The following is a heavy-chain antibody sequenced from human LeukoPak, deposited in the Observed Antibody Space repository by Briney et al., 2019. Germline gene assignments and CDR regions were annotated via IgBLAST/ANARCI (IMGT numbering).Heavy chain of an antibody. CDR3: ARDHDSIAAAGLFQH. D-gene: IGHD6-13*01. V-gene: IGHV4-59*01. J-gene: IGHJ1*01. CDR2: IYYSGST. Sequence: SETLSLTCTVSGGSISGYYWSWIRQPPGKGLEWIGYIYYSGSTNYNPSLKSRVTISVDSSKNQFSLKLNSVTAADTAVYYCARDHDSIAAAGLFQHWGQGTLVTVSS. CDR1: GGSISGYY.